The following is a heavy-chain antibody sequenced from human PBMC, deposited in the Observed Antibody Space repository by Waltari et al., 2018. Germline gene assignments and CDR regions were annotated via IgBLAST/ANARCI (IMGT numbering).Heavy chain of an antibody. D-gene: IGHD4-17*01. CDR3: ARDYGDFSNWFDP. Sequence: QLQLQESGPGLVKPSATLSLTCTVSGDSISSSSYYWGWIRQPPGKGLEWIGSIYYSGSTYYNPSLKSRVTISVDTSKNQFSLKLSSVTAADTAVYYCARDYGDFSNWFDPWGQGTLVTVSS. J-gene: IGHJ5*02. CDR1: GDSISSSSYY. CDR2: IYYSGST. V-gene: IGHV4-39*07.